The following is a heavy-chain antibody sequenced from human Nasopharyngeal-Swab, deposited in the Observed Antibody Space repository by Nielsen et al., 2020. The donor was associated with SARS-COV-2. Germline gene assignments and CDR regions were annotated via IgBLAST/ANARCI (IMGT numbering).Heavy chain of an antibody. CDR3: ASLGYCSGGSCYGDY. J-gene: IGHJ4*02. CDR1: GFTFSSYS. CDR2: ISSSSSYI. Sequence: GGSLRLSCAASGFTFSSYSMNWVRRAPGKGLEWVSSISSSSSYIYYADSVKGRFTISRDNAKNSLYLQMNSLRAEDTAVYYCASLGYCSGGSCYGDYWGQGTLVTVSS. V-gene: IGHV3-21*01. D-gene: IGHD2-15*01.